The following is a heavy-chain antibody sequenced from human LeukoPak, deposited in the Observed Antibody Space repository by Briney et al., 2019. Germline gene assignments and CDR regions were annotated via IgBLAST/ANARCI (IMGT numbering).Heavy chain of an antibody. CDR1: GCTFSSHP. CDR3: AKGQSSGWGYFDY. D-gene: IGHD6-19*01. J-gene: IGHJ4*02. CDR2: ISGSGGST. Sequence: AGGSLRLSCAASGCTFSSHPMSWVRQAPGKGLEWVLAISGSGGSTYYADSVKGRFTISRDNSKNTLYLQMNSLRAEDTAVYYCAKGQSSGWGYFDYWGQVTLVTVSS. V-gene: IGHV3-23*01.